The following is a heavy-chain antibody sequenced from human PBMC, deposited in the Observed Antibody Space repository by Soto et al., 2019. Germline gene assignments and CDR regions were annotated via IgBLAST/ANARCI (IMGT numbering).Heavy chain of an antibody. CDR1: GGTFSSYA. CDR3: ARERSCSGGSCLLNYYYYGMDV. D-gene: IGHD2-15*01. V-gene: IGHV1-69*01. J-gene: IGHJ6*02. Sequence: QVQLVQSGAEVKKPGSSVKVSCKASGGTFSSYAISWVRQAPGQGLEWMGGIIPIFGTANYAQKFEGRVTITADESTSTAYMELSSLRSEDTAVYYCARERSCSGGSCLLNYYYYGMDVWGQGTTVTVSS. CDR2: IIPIFGTA.